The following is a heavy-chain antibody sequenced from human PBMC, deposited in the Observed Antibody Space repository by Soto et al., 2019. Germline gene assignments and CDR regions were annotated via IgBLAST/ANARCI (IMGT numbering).Heavy chain of an antibody. D-gene: IGHD3-3*01. J-gene: IGHJ3*02. CDR2: VNPATGAA. CDR3: ARGGGVGVAGSAAFDM. Sequence: QLHLVQSGAVVKKPGASVTVSCSASGYPVTAYYMHWVRQAPGRGLEWMGGVNPATGAAKHTQTFQGRVTMTRDTATSTDFMELSGLTSADAAVFYCARGGGVGVAGSAAFDMWGQGTLVTVSS. CDR1: GYPVTAYY. V-gene: IGHV1-2*02.